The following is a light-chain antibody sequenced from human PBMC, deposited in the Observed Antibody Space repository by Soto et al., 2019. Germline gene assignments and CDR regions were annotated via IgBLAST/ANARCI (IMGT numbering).Light chain of an antibody. V-gene: IGLV2-14*01. Sequence: QSALTQPASVPGSPGQSLTISCTGTSSDVGGYNYVSWYQHHPGKAPKLMIYEVSHRPSGVSNRFSGSKSGNTASLTISGLQAEDEASYYCSSYTSSITHVVFGGGTKVTVL. CDR2: EVS. CDR3: SSYTSSITHVV. CDR1: SSDVGGYNY. J-gene: IGLJ2*01.